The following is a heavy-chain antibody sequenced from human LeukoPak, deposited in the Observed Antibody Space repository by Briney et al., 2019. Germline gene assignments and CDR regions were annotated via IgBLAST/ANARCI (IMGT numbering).Heavy chain of an antibody. CDR2: IGGSDGRT. J-gene: IGHJ6*03. V-gene: IGHV3-23*01. Sequence: PGGSLRLSCAASGFTFSTYAMSWVRQAPGKGLEWVSLIGGSDGRTRYADSVKGRFTISRDNSKNTLYLEKNSLRAEDTAVYYCAKDSSSYDWGYMDVWGKGTTVTISS. D-gene: IGHD3-22*01. CDR1: GFTFSTYA. CDR3: AKDSSSYDWGYMDV.